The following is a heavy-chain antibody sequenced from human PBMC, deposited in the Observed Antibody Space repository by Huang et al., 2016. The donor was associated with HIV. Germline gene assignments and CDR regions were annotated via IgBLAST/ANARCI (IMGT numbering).Heavy chain of an antibody. CDR2: IRSSGDDV. J-gene: IGHJ4*02. V-gene: IGHV3-11*01. CDR1: GLPFRVYY. Sequence: QAQLVESGGGLVKPGGSLRLSCAASGLPFRVYYMSWIRQAPGTGLAELAEIRSSGDDVYYADSWKGRFTISRDNANQSLYIQLSSLRPEDTAMFYCAKGGGAYVGADCYELDSWGQGILVIVSS. CDR3: AKGGGAYVGADCYELDS. D-gene: IGHD2-21*02.